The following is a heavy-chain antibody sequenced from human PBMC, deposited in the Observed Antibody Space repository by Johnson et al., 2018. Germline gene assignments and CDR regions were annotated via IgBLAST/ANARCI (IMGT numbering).Heavy chain of an antibody. CDR3: TTEYGDSGYDAIDALDI. CDR1: GFTFSNYV. J-gene: IGHJ3*02. CDR2: ISYAGSAK. V-gene: IGHV3-30-3*01. Sequence: QVQLVQSGGGVVQPGGSLRLSCAASGFTFSNYVMHWVRQAPGKGLEWVSVISYAGSAKYYADSVKGRFTISRDNSMNTLYLKMKSLKTEDTAVYYCTTEYGDSGYDAIDALDIWGQGTMVTVSS. D-gene: IGHD5-12*01.